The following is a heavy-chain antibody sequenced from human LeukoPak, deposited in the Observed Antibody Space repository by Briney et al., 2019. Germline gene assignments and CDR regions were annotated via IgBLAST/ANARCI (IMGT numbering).Heavy chain of an antibody. Sequence: GGSLRLSCAASGFTFSNYSMNWVRQAPGKGLEWVSSISSSSNYIYHADSVKGRFTISRDNAKSSLYLQMNSLRAEDTAVYYCARGGSGYLHYFDYWGQGTLVTVSS. D-gene: IGHD3-3*01. CDR3: ARGGSGYLHYFDY. CDR1: GFTFSNYS. CDR2: ISSSSNYI. J-gene: IGHJ4*02. V-gene: IGHV3-21*01.